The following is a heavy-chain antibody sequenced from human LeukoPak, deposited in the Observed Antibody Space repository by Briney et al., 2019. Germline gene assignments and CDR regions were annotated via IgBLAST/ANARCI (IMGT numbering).Heavy chain of an antibody. V-gene: IGHV1-46*01. CDR3: ARAQSGSYLGNWFDP. CDR2: IDPSGGST. CDR1: GYTFTSYY. D-gene: IGHD1-26*01. J-gene: IGHJ5*02. Sequence: GASVKVSCKTSGYTFTSYYIHWVRQAPGQGLEWMGLIDPSGGSTSYALNFQGRVTMTRDTSTSTVYMELSSLRSEDTAVYYCARAQSGSYLGNWFDPWGQGTLVTVSS.